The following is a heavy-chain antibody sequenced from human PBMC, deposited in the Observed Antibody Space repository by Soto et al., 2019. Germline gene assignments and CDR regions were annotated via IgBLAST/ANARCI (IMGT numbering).Heavy chain of an antibody. J-gene: IGHJ4*02. CDR2: ISAYNGNT. V-gene: IGHV1-18*01. Sequence: ASVKVSCKASGYTFTSYGISWVRQAPGQGLEWMGWISAYNGNTNYAQKLQGRVTMTTDTSTSTASMELRSLRSDDTAVYYCARVLTAAGFDYWGQGTLVTVSS. CDR3: ARVLTAAGFDY. D-gene: IGHD6-13*01. CDR1: GYTFTSYG.